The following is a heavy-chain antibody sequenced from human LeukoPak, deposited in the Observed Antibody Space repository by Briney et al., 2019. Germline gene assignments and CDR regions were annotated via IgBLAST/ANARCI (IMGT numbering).Heavy chain of an antibody. Sequence: GGSLRLSCAASGFTFSTYVMTWVRQAPGKGLEWVSSIGGSGGSPYYANSVKGRFSISRDNSKNTLYLEMNSLGDADTAVYYCAKGGIGSSSGLDYWGQGTLATVSS. CDR2: IGGSGGSP. D-gene: IGHD5-18*01. J-gene: IGHJ4*02. CDR1: GFTFSTYV. V-gene: IGHV3-23*01. CDR3: AKGGIGSSSGLDY.